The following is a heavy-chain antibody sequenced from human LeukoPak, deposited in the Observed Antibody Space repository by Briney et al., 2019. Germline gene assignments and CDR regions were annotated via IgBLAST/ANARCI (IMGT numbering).Heavy chain of an antibody. CDR3: TTVGLSGYYDRSGYYYFDY. CDR2: IIKKTNGGTT. Sequence: PGGSLRLSCAASGFTFSKAWMSWVRQAPGKGLEWVGRIIKKTNGGTTEYAVPVKGRFTISRDDSKNTLYLQMNSLKTEDTAVYYCTTVGLSGYYDRSGYYYFDYWGQRTLVTVSS. CDR1: GFTFSKAW. V-gene: IGHV3-15*01. D-gene: IGHD3-22*01. J-gene: IGHJ4*02.